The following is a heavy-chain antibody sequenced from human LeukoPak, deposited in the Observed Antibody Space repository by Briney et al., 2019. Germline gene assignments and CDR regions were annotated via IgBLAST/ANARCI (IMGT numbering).Heavy chain of an antibody. Sequence: PGGSLRLSCAASGFTFNYYSMHWVRQAPGKGLEWVSTISRSSDYIYYADSVKGRVTISRDKSKNSLYLQLNSLTADDTAVYYCAGGGGDSGYDYDDYWGQGTLVTVSS. D-gene: IGHD5-12*01. CDR1: GFTFNYYS. V-gene: IGHV3-21*01. J-gene: IGHJ4*02. CDR2: ISRSSDYI. CDR3: AGGGGDSGYDYDDY.